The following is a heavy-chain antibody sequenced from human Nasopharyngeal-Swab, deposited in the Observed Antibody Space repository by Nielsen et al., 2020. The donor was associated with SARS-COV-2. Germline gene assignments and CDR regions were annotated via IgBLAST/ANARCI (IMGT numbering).Heavy chain of an antibody. J-gene: IGHJ4*02. CDR3: ASPRGYYDSSGAFDY. CDR2: ISSSSSYI. D-gene: IGHD3-22*01. CDR1: GFTFSSYS. V-gene: IGHV3-21*01. Sequence: GESLKISCAASGFTFSSYSMNWVRQAPGKGLEWVSSISSSSSYIYYADSVKGRFTISRDNAKNSLYLQMNSLRAEDTAVYYCASPRGYYDSSGAFDYWGQGTPVTVSS.